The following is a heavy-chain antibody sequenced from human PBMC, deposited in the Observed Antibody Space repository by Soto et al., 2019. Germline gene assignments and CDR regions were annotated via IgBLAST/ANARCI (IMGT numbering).Heavy chain of an antibody. V-gene: IGHV2-5*02. Sequence: QITLKESGPPLVKPTQTLTLTCTFSGFSLSTSGVGEGWIRQPPGKALEWLALIYWDDGKRYSPSLKSRLTNTKDTSKNQVVLTMTNLDPVDTATYYCAHARHPYHYYGMDVWGQGTTVTVSS. CDR2: IYWDDGK. J-gene: IGHJ6*02. CDR1: GFSLSTSGVG. CDR3: AHARHPYHYYGMDV.